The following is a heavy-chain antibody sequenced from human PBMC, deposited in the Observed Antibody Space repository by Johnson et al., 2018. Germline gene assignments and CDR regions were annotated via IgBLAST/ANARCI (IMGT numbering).Heavy chain of an antibody. CDR2: ISGSGGST. Sequence: EVQLLESGGGVVQPGRSLRLSCAASGFTFSSYGMHWVRQAPGKGLEWVSAISGSGGSTYYADSVKGRFTISRDNSKNTLYLQMNSLRAEDTAVYYCAKVSTRLGDMDVGGQGTTVTVSS. CDR3: AKVSTRLGDMDV. V-gene: IGHV3-23*01. CDR1: GFTFSSYG. J-gene: IGHJ6*02. D-gene: IGHD6-19*01.